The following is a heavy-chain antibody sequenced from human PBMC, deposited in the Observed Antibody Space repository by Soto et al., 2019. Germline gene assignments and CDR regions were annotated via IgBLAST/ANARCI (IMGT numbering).Heavy chain of an antibody. CDR2: ISYDGSNK. CDR3: AKDGGSGWYSGVYYYYYGMDV. V-gene: IGHV3-30*18. CDR1: GFTFSSYG. Sequence: QVQLVESGGGVVQPGRSLRLSCAASGFTFSSYGMHWVRQAPGKGLEWVAVISYDGSNKYYADSVEGRFTISRDNSKNTLYLQMNSLRAEDTAVYYCAKDGGSGWYSGVYYYYYGMDVWGQGTTVTVSS. J-gene: IGHJ6*02. D-gene: IGHD6-19*01.